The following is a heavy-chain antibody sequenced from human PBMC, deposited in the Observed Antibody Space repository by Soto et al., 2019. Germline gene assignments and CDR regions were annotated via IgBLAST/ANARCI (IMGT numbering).Heavy chain of an antibody. V-gene: IGHV1-2*02. D-gene: IGHD2-2*01. J-gene: IGHJ4*02. CDR1: GYPISGRS. CDR2: INPTTGGT. Sequence: VSVKVSCKASGYPISGRSLHWVRQAPGQGLEWMALINPTTGGTKYAQKFQGRVSMTWDTSISTAYMEMSSLKSDDTAIYYCARGYCSSNGCSDYFDYWGQGTLVTVSS. CDR3: ARGYCSSNGCSDYFDY.